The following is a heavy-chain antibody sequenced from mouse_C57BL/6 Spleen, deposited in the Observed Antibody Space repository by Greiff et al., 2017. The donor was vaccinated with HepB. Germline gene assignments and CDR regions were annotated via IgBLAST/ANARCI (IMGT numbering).Heavy chain of an antibody. V-gene: IGHV5-17*01. J-gene: IGHJ4*01. CDR3: ARFITTVVATDYAMDY. Sequence: DVKVVESGGGLVKPGGSLKLSCAASGFTFSDYGMHWVRQAPEKGLEGVAYISSGSSTIYYADTVKGRFTISRDNAKNTLFLQMTSLRSEDTAMYYCARFITTVVATDYAMDYWGQGSSVTVSS. CDR2: ISSGSSTI. CDR1: GFTFSDYG. D-gene: IGHD1-1*01.